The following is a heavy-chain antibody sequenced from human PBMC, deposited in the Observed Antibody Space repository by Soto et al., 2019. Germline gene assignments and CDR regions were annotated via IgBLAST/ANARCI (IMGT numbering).Heavy chain of an antibody. CDR1: GGSISSSSYY. V-gene: IGHV4-39*01. D-gene: IGHD3-9*01. J-gene: IGHJ5*02. CDR2: IYYSGST. CDR3: ARQQFAYSRYFDQNNWFDP. Sequence: QLQLQESGPGLVKPSETLSLTCTVSGGSISSSSYYWGWIRQPPGKGLEWIGSIYYSGSTYYNPSLKSRVTISVDTSKNQFSLKLSSVTAADTAVYYCARQQFAYSRYFDQNNWFDPWGQGTLVTVSS.